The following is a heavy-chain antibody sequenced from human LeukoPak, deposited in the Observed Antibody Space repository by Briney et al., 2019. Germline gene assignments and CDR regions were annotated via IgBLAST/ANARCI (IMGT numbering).Heavy chain of an antibody. CDR3: ARGVPVRYFDWADPSSFDY. V-gene: IGHV1-2*04. D-gene: IGHD3-9*01. CDR2: INPNSGGT. CDR1: GYTFTGYY. J-gene: IGHJ4*02. Sequence: ASVKVSCKASGYTFTGYYMHWVRQAPGQGLEWMGWINPNSGGTNYAQKFQGWVTMTRDTSISTAYMELSRLRSDDTAVYYCARGVPVRYFDWADPSSFDYWGQGTLVTVSS.